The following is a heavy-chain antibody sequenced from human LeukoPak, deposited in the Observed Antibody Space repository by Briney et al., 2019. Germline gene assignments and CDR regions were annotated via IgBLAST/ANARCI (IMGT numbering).Heavy chain of an antibody. J-gene: IGHJ3*02. V-gene: IGHV1-18*01. CDR3: ARGDPIVLMGAFDI. D-gene: IGHD2-8*01. CDR2: ISAYNGNT. Sequence: GASVKVSCKASGGTFSSYAISWVRQAPGQGLEWMGWISAYNGNTNYAQKLQGRVTMTTDTSTSTAYMELRSLRSDDTAVYYCARGDPIVLMGAFDIWGQGTMVTVSS. CDR1: GGTFSSYA.